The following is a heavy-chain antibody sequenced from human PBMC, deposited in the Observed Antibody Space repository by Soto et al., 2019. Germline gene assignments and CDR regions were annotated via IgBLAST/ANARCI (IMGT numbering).Heavy chain of an antibody. Sequence: ASVKVSCKASGYTFTSYAMHWVRQAPGQRLEWMGWINAGNGNTKYSQKFQGRVTIIRDTSASTAYMELSSLRSEDTAVYYCARVTGYYAPDYWGQGTLVTVSS. CDR3: ARVTGYYAPDY. D-gene: IGHD3-9*01. J-gene: IGHJ4*02. CDR1: GYTFTSYA. V-gene: IGHV1-3*01. CDR2: INAGNGNT.